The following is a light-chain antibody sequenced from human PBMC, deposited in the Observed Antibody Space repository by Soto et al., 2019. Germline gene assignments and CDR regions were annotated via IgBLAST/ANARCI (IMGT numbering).Light chain of an antibody. Sequence: DVVMTQSPLSLPVTLGQPASISCSSSQILVDRDGNTYFNWYQRRPGQPPRRLIYKISYRDSGVPDRFRGSGSGTYFTLKISRVEAEDVGFYYCMQGTLRPWTFGQGTKVELK. J-gene: IGKJ1*01. CDR3: MQGTLRPWT. V-gene: IGKV2-30*01. CDR2: KIS. CDR1: QILVDRDGNTY.